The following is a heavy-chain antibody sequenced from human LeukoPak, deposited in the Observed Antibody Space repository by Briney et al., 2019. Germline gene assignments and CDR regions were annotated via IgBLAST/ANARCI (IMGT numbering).Heavy chain of an antibody. CDR3: AKVSVQWLVEALDY. V-gene: IGHV3-66*02. CDR1: GFTVSSNY. Sequence: GGSLRLSCAASGFTVSSNYMSWVRQAPGKGLEWVSVLYSGGSTYYADSVKGRFTISRDNSKNTLYLQMNSLRAEDTAVYYCAKVSVQWLVEALDYWGQGTLVTVSS. CDR2: LYSGGST. D-gene: IGHD6-19*01. J-gene: IGHJ4*02.